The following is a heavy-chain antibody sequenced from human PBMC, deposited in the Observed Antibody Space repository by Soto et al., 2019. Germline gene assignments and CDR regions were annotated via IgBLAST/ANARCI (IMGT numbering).Heavy chain of an antibody. CDR2: ISSSSSTM. CDR3: ARGDDSSGYYYVY. V-gene: IGHV3-48*01. Sequence: EVQLVESGGGLVQPGGSLRLSCAASGFTFSSYSMNWVRQAPGKGLEWVSYISSSSSTMYYADSVKGRFTISRDNAKNSPYLQMNSLRAEDTAVYYCARGDDSSGYYYVYWGQGTLVTVSS. J-gene: IGHJ4*02. D-gene: IGHD3-22*01. CDR1: GFTFSSYS.